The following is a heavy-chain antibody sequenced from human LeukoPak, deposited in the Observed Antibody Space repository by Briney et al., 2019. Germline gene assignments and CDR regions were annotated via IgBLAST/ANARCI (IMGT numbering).Heavy chain of an antibody. Sequence: PGVSLRLSCVSSGFTIGTAWMSWVRQAPGKGMEWLGHIKSEGEGATTDYAAPAKGRFTISRDDSKNMIYLQMISLKIDDTAIYYCIAHFPYFYGFDVWAKGTTVTVSS. J-gene: IGHJ6*04. CDR1: GFTIGTAW. V-gene: IGHV3-15*01. CDR3: IAHFPYFYGFDV. D-gene: IGHD3-3*02. CDR2: IKSEGEGATT.